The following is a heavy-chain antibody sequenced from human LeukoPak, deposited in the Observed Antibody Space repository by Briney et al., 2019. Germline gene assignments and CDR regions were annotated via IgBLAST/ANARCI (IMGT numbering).Heavy chain of an antibody. CDR1: GGSISSYY. CDR2: INHSGST. V-gene: IGHV4-34*01. CDR3: ARHRSGYSSSSYFQH. Sequence: SETLSLTCTVSGGSISSYYWSWIRQPPGKGLEWIGEINHSGSTNYNPSLKSRVTISVDTSKNQFSLKLSSVTAADTAVYYCARHRSGYSSSSYFQHWGQGTLVTVSS. D-gene: IGHD6-6*01. J-gene: IGHJ1*01.